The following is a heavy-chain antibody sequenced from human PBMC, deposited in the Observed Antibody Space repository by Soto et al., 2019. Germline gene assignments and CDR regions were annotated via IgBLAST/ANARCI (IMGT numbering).Heavy chain of an antibody. J-gene: IGHJ4*02. Sequence: QVQLQESGPGLVKPSETLSLTCTVSGGSISSYYWSWIRQPPGKGLEWIGYIYYSGSTNYNPSLKSRVTISVDTSKNQFSLKLSSVTAAGTAVYYCARLEKAFDYWGQGTLVTVSS. CDR2: IYYSGST. CDR1: GGSISSYY. CDR3: ARLEKAFDY. V-gene: IGHV4-59*08.